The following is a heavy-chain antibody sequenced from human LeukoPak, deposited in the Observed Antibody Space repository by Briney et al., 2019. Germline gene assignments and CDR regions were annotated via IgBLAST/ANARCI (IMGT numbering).Heavy chain of an antibody. V-gene: IGHV4-59*01. CDR1: GGSISSYY. D-gene: IGHD2-2*01. CDR2: IYYSGST. CDR3: ARVLGYCSSTSCYNYYYYGMDV. Sequence: SETLSLTCTVSGGSISSYYWSWIRQPPGKGLEWIGYIYYSGSTNYNPSLKSRVTISVDTSKNQFSLKLSSVTAADTAVYYYARVLGYCSSTSCYNYYYYGMDVWGQGTTVTVSS. J-gene: IGHJ6*02.